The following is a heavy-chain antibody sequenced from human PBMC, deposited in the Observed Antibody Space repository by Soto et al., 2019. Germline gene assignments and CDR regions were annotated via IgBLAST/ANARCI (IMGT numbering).Heavy chain of an antibody. J-gene: IGHJ4*02. CDR3: NAKWLVSYDY. Sequence: EVQLVESGGGLVKPGGSLRLSCAASGFTFSTAWMSWVRQAPGKGLEWVGRIKTKTDGETTDYAAPVKGRFTISRDDSKNTLYLQMNSLRTEDTAVYYVNAKWLVSYDYWGQGTLVTVSS. D-gene: IGHD6-19*01. CDR2: IKTKTDGETT. V-gene: IGHV3-15*01. CDR1: GFTFSTAW.